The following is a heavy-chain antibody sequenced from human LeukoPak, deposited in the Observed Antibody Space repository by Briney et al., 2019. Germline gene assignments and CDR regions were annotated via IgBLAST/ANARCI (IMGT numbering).Heavy chain of an antibody. V-gene: IGHV4-38-2*02. CDR1: GYSISSGYY. J-gene: IGHJ6*03. CDR3: ARVQTSYYDFWSGYLPYYMDV. CDR2: IYHSGRT. Sequence: SETLSLTCTVSGYSISSGYYWGWIRQPPGKGLEWIGSIYHSGRTFYNPSLKSRVTISVDTSKNQFSLKLSSVTAADTAVYYCARVQTSYYDFWSGYLPYYMDVWGKGTTVTVSS. D-gene: IGHD3-3*01.